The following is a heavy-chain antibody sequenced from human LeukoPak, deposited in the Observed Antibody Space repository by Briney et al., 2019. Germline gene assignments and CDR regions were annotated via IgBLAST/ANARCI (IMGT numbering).Heavy chain of an antibody. CDR3: ASGDFGGGRIVVVPAANGAFDI. J-gene: IGHJ3*02. Sequence: SETLSLTCTVSGGSISSYYWSWIRQPPGKGLEWIGYIYYSGSTNYNPSLKSRVTISVDTSKNQFSLKLSSVTAADTAVYYCASGDFGGGRIVVVPAANGAFDIWGQGTMVTVSS. CDR1: GGSISSYY. V-gene: IGHV4-59*01. D-gene: IGHD2-2*01. CDR2: IYYSGST.